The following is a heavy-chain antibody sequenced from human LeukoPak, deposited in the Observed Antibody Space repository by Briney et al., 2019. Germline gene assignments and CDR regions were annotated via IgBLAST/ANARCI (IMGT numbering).Heavy chain of an antibody. J-gene: IGHJ5*02. CDR2: IKQDGSEK. CDR3: ARDLSPSTSGAFNWFDP. Sequence: GGSLRLSCAASGFTFSSHWMSWVRQAPGKGLEWVANIKQDGSEKYYVDSVKVRFTISRDNAKNSLYLQMNSLRAEDTGVYYCARDLSPSTSGAFNWFDPWGQGTLVTVSS. D-gene: IGHD5/OR15-5a*01. V-gene: IGHV3-7*01. CDR1: GFTFSSHW.